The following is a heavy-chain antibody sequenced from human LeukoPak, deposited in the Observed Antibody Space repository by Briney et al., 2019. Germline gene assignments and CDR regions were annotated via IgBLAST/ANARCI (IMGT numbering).Heavy chain of an antibody. J-gene: IGHJ5*02. Sequence: SETLSLTCAVYGGSFSGYYWSWIRQPPGKGLEWIGEINHSVSTNYNPSLKSRVTISVDTSKNQFSLKLSSVTAADTAVYYCARVTMIVVVNWFDPWGQGTLATVSS. CDR3: ARVTMIVVVNWFDP. CDR2: INHSVST. V-gene: IGHV4-34*01. D-gene: IGHD3-22*01. CDR1: GGSFSGYY.